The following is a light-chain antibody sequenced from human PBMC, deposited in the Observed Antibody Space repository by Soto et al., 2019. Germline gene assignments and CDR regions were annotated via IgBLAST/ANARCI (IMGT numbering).Light chain of an antibody. CDR3: QQTFTSTIT. CDR1: QSVSDY. Sequence: PGETATLSCRASQSVSDYLAWYQQRPGQAPRLIIYDASNRASGIPARFSGSGSGTDGTLTISSVRHEDLCRFDCQQTFTSTITFGQGTRLEIK. CDR2: DAS. V-gene: IGKV3-11*01. J-gene: IGKJ5*01.